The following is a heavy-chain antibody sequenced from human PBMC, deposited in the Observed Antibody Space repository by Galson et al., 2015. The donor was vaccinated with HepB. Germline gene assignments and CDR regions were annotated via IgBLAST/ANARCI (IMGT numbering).Heavy chain of an antibody. D-gene: IGHD3-10*01. CDR3: ATNAGRRGIFFEY. CDR1: GGTFNNQP. J-gene: IGHJ4*02. Sequence: SVKVSCKASGGTFNNQPISWVRQAPGQGPEWMAEINPPFGTKNHAQKFQDRLTIAADRSTSTVYMELSSLTSEDTAVYYCATNAGRRGIFFEYWGQGTLVTVSS. CDR2: INPPFGTK. V-gene: IGHV1-69*06.